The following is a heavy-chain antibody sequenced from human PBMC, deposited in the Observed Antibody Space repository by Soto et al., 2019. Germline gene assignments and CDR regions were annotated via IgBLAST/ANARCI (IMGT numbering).Heavy chain of an antibody. J-gene: IGHJ5*02. D-gene: IGHD6-13*01. Sequence: SETLSLTCAFYGGSFSGYYWSWMRQPPGKGLEWMAQINHSGSTNYNPSLKSRVTISVDTSKNQFSLKLSSVTAADTAVYYCARGRGRAAAAWFDPWGQGTLVTVSS. V-gene: IGHV4-34*01. CDR3: ARGRGRAAAAWFDP. CDR1: GGSFSGYY. CDR2: INHSGST.